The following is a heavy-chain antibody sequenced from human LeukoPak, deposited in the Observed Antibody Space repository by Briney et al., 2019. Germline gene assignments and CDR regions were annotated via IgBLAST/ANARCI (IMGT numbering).Heavy chain of an antibody. J-gene: IGHJ4*02. Sequence: PGGSLRLSCAASGFTFSSYAMHWGRQAPGKGLEYVSAISSNGGSTYYANSVKGRFTISRDNSKNTLYLQMNSLRAEDTAVYYCAKDVGWWELTPGESHNWGQGTLVTVSS. CDR1: GFTFSSYA. CDR3: AKDVGWWELTPGESHN. CDR2: ISSNGGST. D-gene: IGHD1-26*01. V-gene: IGHV3-64*01.